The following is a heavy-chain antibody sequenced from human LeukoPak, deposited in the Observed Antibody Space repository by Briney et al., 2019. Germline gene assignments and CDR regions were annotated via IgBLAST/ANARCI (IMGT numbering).Heavy chain of an antibody. Sequence: SETLSLTPIQPLDSICRSSDRWGSIRQPPGKGLEWIGSMFYGGTTSYTPSFKSRVTISADTTKNQFSLKLSSVTATDTAVYYSAWPNIVGDTTHLEYWGQGTLVTVSS. V-gene: IGHV4-39*01. D-gene: IGHD1-26*01. CDR2: MFYGGTT. CDR3: AWPNIVGDTTHLEY. CDR1: LDSICRSSDR. J-gene: IGHJ4*02.